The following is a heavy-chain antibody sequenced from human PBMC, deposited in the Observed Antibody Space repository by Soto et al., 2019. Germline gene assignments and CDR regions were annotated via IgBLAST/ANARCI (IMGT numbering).Heavy chain of an antibody. V-gene: IGHV3-15*01. CDR1: GFTFSNAW. CDR2: IKSKTDGGTT. D-gene: IGHD1-1*01. Sequence: GGSLRLSCAASGFTFSNAWMSWVRQAPGKGLEWVGRIKSKTDGGTTDYAAPVKGRFTISRDDSKNTLYLQMNSLKTEDTAVYYCTTDDRLTISGYYYYGMDVWGQGTTVTVSS. J-gene: IGHJ6*02. CDR3: TTDDRLTISGYYYYGMDV.